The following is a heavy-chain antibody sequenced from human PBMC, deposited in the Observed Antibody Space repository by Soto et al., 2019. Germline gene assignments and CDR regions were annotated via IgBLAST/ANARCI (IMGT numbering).Heavy chain of an antibody. Sequence: LSLTCTVSGGSISSHYWSWVRQAPGKGLEWIGHIYYRGSTSYNPSLRSRSAISVDTSNNQFSLKLNSVTTADTAVYYCARDGREASGMDVWGQGTKVTVSS. D-gene: IGHD1-26*01. V-gene: IGHV4-59*11. J-gene: IGHJ6*02. CDR1: GGSISSHY. CDR2: IYYRGST. CDR3: ARDGREASGMDV.